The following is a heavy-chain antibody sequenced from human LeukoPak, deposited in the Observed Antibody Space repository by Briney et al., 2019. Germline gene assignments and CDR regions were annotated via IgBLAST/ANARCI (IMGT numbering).Heavy chain of an antibody. D-gene: IGHD4-17*01. V-gene: IGHV3-21*01. J-gene: IGHJ6*02. CDR2: ISSSSSYI. Sequence: GGSLRLSCAASELTFSSYSMNWVRQAPRKGLEWVSSISSSSSYIYYADSVKGRFTISRDNAKNSLYLQMHSLRAEDTAVYYCARDYGDYYGMDVWGQGTTVTVSS. CDR3: ARDYGDYYGMDV. CDR1: ELTFSSYS.